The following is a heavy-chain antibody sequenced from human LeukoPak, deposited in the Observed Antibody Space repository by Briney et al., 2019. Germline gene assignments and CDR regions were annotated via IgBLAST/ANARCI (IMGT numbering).Heavy chain of an antibody. J-gene: IGHJ6*04. Sequence: ASVKVSCKASGYTFSGYYMHWVRQAPGQGLEWVGWINPNSGVTNYAQKFQGRVTMTRDTSITTAYMGLSRLRSDDTAVYYCARDNREVRGGDCFDVWGKGTTVTVSS. CDR3: ARDNREVRGGDCFDV. V-gene: IGHV1-2*02. CDR1: GYTFSGYY. D-gene: IGHD2-21*02. CDR2: INPNSGVT.